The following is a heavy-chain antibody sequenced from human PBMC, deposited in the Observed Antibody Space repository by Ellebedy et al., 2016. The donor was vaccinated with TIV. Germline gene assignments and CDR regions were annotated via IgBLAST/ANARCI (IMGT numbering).Heavy chain of an antibody. CDR3: ARDATGSYSDY. CDR1: GYTFINYG. J-gene: IGHJ4*02. Sequence: AASVKVSCKASGYTFINYGISWVRPAPGQGLEWMGWVSTYSDYTYYAQNLQGRVTMTTDASTTTAYMELTSLTSDDTAVYYCARDATGSYSDYWGRGTLVTVSS. D-gene: IGHD3-10*01. V-gene: IGHV1-18*01. CDR2: VSTYSDYT.